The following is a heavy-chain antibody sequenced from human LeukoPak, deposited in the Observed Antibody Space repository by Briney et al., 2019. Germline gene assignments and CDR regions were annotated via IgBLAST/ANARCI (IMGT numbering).Heavy chain of an antibody. V-gene: IGHV3-7*03. CDR1: GFTFSSYW. Sequence: PGGSLRLSCAASGFTFSSYWMSWVRQAPGKGLEWVANIKKDGSDKYYVDSVKGRFTISRDNAKNSLYLQMNSLRAEDTAFYHCARSGYSSSRGFDYWGQGTLVTVSS. CDR3: ARSGYSSSRGFDY. D-gene: IGHD6-13*01. CDR2: IKKDGSDK. J-gene: IGHJ4*02.